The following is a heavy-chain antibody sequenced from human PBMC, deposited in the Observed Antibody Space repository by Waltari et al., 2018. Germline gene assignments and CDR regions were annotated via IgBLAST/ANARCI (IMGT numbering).Heavy chain of an antibody. D-gene: IGHD3-22*01. CDR3: AAERMRGYSGY. Sequence: QVQLQESGPGLVKPSQTLSLTCNVSGGSISSGSYYWSWIRQPAGKGLEWIGRIYTSGSTNYNPSLKSRVTISVDTSKNQFSLKLSSVTAADTAVYYCAAERMRGYSGYWGQGTLVTVSS. CDR1: GGSISSGSYY. V-gene: IGHV4-61*02. CDR2: IYTSGST. J-gene: IGHJ4*02.